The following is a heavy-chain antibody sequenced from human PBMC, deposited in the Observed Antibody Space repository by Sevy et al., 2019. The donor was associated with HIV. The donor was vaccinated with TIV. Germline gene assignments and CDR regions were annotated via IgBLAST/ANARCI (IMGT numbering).Heavy chain of an antibody. CDR3: ALERLSSNVAEYFQN. CDR1: GFTFSNAW. D-gene: IGHD1-1*01. V-gene: IGHV3-15*01. J-gene: IGHJ1*01. Sequence: GGSLRLSCAASGFTFSNAWMSWVRQAPGKGLEWVGRIKSKTDGGTTDYAAPVKGRFTISRDESKNTLYLQMNSLRGEDTAVYYCALERLSSNVAEYFQNWGQGTLVTVSS. CDR2: IKSKTDGGTT.